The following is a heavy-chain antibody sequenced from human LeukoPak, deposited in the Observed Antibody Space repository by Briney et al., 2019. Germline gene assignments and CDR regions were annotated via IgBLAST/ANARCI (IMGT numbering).Heavy chain of an antibody. CDR3: AKGGEDFWNRIDY. J-gene: IGHJ4*02. V-gene: IGHV3-9*01. CDR1: GFTFDEYA. Sequence: GGSLRLSCAASGFTFDEYAIHWVRQAPGIGLEWVSGISWNSGSIGYADSVKGRFTISRDNAKKSLYLQMNSLRAEDTAFYYCAKGGEDFWNRIDYWGQGTLVTVSS. CDR2: ISWNSGSI. D-gene: IGHD3-3*01.